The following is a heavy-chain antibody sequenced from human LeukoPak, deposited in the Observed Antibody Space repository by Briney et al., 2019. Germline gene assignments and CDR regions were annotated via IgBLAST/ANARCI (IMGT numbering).Heavy chain of an antibody. D-gene: IGHD2/OR15-2a*01. CDR2: LSYTGKT. Sequence: SETLSLTCVVSGASVSISHWNWVRQLPGKGLEWIGCLSYTGKTDYNPSLTSRVTISLDTSKNQVSLKLRSVTAADTAVYYCSEGYFEPFDHWGQGTLVTVSS. CDR1: GASVSISH. J-gene: IGHJ4*02. CDR3: SEGYFEPFDH. V-gene: IGHV4-59*02.